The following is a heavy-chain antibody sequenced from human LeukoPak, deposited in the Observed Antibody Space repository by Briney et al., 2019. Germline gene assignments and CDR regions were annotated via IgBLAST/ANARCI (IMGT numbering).Heavy chain of an antibody. Sequence: PGGSLRLSCAASGFTFSTYWMHWVRQAPGKGLEWVSSISSSSSYIYYADSVKGRFTISRDNAKNSLYLQMNSLRAEDTAVYYCARVPLSTYGGNSYLFDYWGQGTLVTVSS. CDR2: ISSSSSYI. D-gene: IGHD4-23*01. CDR3: ARVPLSTYGGNSYLFDY. CDR1: GFTFSTYW. J-gene: IGHJ4*02. V-gene: IGHV3-21*01.